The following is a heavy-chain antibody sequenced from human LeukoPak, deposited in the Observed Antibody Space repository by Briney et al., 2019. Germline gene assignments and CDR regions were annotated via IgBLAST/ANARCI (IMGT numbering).Heavy chain of an antibody. CDR3: SRVHKAFDGARDTFDI. J-gene: IGHJ3*02. D-gene: IGHD3-10*01. Sequence: SQTLSLTCAISGDSVSSNSAAWNWIWQSPSRGLEWLGRTYYRSKWYNDYAVSVKSRITINPDTSKNQFSLQLNSVTPEDTAVYYCSRVHKAFDGARDTFDIWGQGTMVTVSS. CDR2: TYYRSKWYN. V-gene: IGHV6-1*01. CDR1: GDSVSSNSAA.